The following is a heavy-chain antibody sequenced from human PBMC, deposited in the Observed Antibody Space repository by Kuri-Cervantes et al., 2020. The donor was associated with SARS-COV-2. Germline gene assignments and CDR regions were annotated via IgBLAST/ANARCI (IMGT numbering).Heavy chain of an antibody. CDR2: ISYDGSNK. V-gene: IGHV3-30*18. J-gene: IGHJ4*02. CDR1: GFTFSSYG. Sequence: GGPLRLSCAASGFTFSSYGMHWVRQAPGKGLEWVAVISYDGSNKYYADSVKGRFTISRDNSKNTLYLQMNSLRAEDTAVYYCAKDLRLLWCGELLYWGQGTLVTVSS. CDR3: AKDLRLLWCGELLY. D-gene: IGHD3-10*01.